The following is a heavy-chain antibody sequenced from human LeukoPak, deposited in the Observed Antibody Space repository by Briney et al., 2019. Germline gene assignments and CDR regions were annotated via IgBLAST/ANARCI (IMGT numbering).Heavy chain of an antibody. Sequence: GGSLRLSCAASGFTFSNYDINWVRQTPGKGPEWISFINSSGSTKYYADSVKGRFTISRDNAKNSLYLQMNSLRAEDTAVYYCARGGFDFWGQGTMVTVSS. V-gene: IGHV3-48*03. CDR3: ARGGFDF. CDR1: GFTFSNYD. J-gene: IGHJ3*01. CDR2: INSSGSTK.